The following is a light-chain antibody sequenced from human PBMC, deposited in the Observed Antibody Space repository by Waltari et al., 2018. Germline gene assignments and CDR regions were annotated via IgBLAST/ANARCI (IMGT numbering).Light chain of an antibody. CDR2: RTN. CDR3: AAWDNNLNAYV. CDR1: KNNVGNQG. V-gene: IGLV10-54*04. Sequence: QAGLTQPPSVSKALKQTATLTCIGHKNNVGNQGVLWLQQRQGHPPKLLSSRTNNRPSGISERFSTSRSGNTASLTISGLQAEDEGDYYCAAWDNNLNAYVFGPGTKVTVL. J-gene: IGLJ1*01.